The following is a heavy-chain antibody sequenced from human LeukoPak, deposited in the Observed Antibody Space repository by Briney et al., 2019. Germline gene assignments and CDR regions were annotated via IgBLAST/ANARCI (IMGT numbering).Heavy chain of an antibody. CDR3: ATLQYDFWSGPSRRSFDY. Sequence: ASVKVSCRASGYTFTSYYMHWVRQAPGQGLEWMGIINPSGGSTSYAQKFQGRVTMTEDTSTDTAYMELSSLRSEDTAVYYCATLQYDFWSGPSRRSFDYWGQGTLVTVSS. D-gene: IGHD3-3*01. J-gene: IGHJ4*02. CDR2: INPSGGST. CDR1: GYTFTSYY. V-gene: IGHV1-46*01.